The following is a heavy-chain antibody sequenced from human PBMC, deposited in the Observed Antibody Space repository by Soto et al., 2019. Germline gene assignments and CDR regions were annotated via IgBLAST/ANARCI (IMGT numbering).Heavy chain of an antibody. CDR3: ARGLRQIPTTEDDDAFEI. V-gene: IGHV1-8*01. CDR2: MNPNSGNT. CDR1: GYTFTSYD. J-gene: IGHJ3*02. D-gene: IGHD1-1*01. Sequence: ASVKVSCKASGYTFTSYDINWVRQATGQGLEWMGWMNPNSGNTGYAQKFQGRVTMTRNTSISTAYMELSSLRSEDTAVYYCARGLRQIPTTEDDDAFEIWGQGTMVTVSS.